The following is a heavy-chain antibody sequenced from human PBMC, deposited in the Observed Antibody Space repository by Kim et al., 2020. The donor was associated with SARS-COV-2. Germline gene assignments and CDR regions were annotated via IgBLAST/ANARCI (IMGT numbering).Heavy chain of an antibody. CDR2: ISSSSSYI. Sequence: GGSLRLSCAASGFTFSSYSMNWVRQAPGKGLEWVSSISSSSSYIYYADSVKGRFTISRDNAKNSLYLQMNSLRAEDTAVYYCARDLERAAAGTGPTKYYYYYYGMDVWGQGTTVTVSS. CDR1: GFTFSSYS. V-gene: IGHV3-21*01. D-gene: IGHD6-13*01. CDR3: ARDLERAAAGTGPTKYYYYYYGMDV. J-gene: IGHJ6*02.